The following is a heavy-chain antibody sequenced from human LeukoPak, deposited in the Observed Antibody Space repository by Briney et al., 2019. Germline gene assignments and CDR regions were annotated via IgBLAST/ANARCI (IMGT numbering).Heavy chain of an antibody. J-gene: IGHJ5*02. CDR2: IYYSGST. CDR1: GGSISSGGYY. Sequence: PSETLSLTCTVSGGSISSGGYYWSWIRQHPGKGLEWIGYIYYSGSTYYNPSLKSRVTISVDTSKNQFSLKLSSVTAADTAVYYCAAGRNFGVVAGWFDPWGQGTLVTVSS. CDR3: AAGRNFGVVAGWFDP. D-gene: IGHD3-3*01. V-gene: IGHV4-31*03.